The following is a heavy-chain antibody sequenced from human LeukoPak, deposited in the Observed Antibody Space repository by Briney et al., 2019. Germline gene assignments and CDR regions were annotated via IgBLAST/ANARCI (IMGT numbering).Heavy chain of an antibody. CDR2: MNPNSGNT. CDR1: GYTFTSYD. CDR3: ARLGDTGSYNWFDP. V-gene: IGHV1-8*01. J-gene: IGHJ5*02. Sequence: ASVKVSCKASGYTFTSYDINWVRQATGQGLEWMGWMNPNSGNTGYAQKFQGRVTMTRDTSTTTVYMELSSLRYEDTAVYYCARLGDTGSYNWFDPWGQGTLVTVSS. D-gene: IGHD3-10*01.